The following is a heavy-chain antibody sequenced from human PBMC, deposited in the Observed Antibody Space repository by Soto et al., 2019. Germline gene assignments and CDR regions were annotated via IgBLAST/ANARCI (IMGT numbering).Heavy chain of an antibody. D-gene: IGHD1-26*01. Sequence: GGSLRLSCAASGFTFSGYSMNWVRQAPGKGLEWVSSISSSSSYIYYADSVKGRFTISRDNAKNSLYLQMNSLRAEDTSVYYCARAWDSYFDYWGQGTLVTVSS. CDR2: ISSSSSYI. CDR3: ARAWDSYFDY. CDR1: GFTFSGYS. J-gene: IGHJ4*02. V-gene: IGHV3-21*01.